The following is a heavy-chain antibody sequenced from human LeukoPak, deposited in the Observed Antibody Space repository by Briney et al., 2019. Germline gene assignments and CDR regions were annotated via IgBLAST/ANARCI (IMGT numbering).Heavy chain of an antibody. CDR3: AKDRSTEYYYDSSGYYYVGSFDY. CDR1: GFTFSSYA. D-gene: IGHD3-22*01. CDR2: ISGSGGST. V-gene: IGHV3-23*01. Sequence: GGSLRLSCAASGFTFSSYAMSWVRQAPGKGLEWVSAISGSGGSTYYADSVKGRFTISRDNSKNTLYLQMNSLRAEDTAVYYCAKDRSTEYYYDSSGYYYVGSFDYWGQGTLVTVSS. J-gene: IGHJ4*02.